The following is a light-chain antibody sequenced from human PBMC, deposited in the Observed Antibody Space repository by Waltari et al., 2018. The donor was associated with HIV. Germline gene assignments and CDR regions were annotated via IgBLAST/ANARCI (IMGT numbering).Light chain of an antibody. V-gene: IGLV1-40*01. CDR1: RPNLGTHYD. J-gene: IGLJ2*01. CDR2: GNN. CDR3: QSYDSRLSAVV. Sequence: QSVLTQPPPGQRVTIPCTGSRPNLGTHYDVHWYQHLPGPVPKPLIYGNNNRPSGVPDRFSGSKSGTSASLAITGLQAEDETDYYCQSYDSRLSAVVFGGGTKLTVL.